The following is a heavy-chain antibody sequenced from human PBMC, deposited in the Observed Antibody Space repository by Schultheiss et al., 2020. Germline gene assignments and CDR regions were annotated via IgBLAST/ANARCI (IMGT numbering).Heavy chain of an antibody. J-gene: IGHJ6*02. D-gene: IGHD3-3*01. Sequence: ASVKVSCKASGYTFTSYGISWVRQAPGQGLEWMGWISAYNGNTNYAQKLQGRVTMTTDTSTSTAYMELRSLRSDDTAVYYCARDGSDFWSGYYPSYYYGMDVWGQGTTVTVSS. CDR1: GYTFTSYG. V-gene: IGHV1-18*01. CDR2: ISAYNGNT. CDR3: ARDGSDFWSGYYPSYYYGMDV.